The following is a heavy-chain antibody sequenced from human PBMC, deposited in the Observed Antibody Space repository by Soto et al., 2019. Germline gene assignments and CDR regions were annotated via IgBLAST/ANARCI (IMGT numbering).Heavy chain of an antibody. Sequence: ASVKVSCKASGYTFTVYYMHWVRQAPGQGLEWMGWINPNSGGTNYAQKFQGRVTMTRDTSNSTAYMELRGLRSDDTAVYYCARVTLKAGDWFDPWGQGTLVTVSS. CDR1: GYTFTVYY. V-gene: IGHV1-2*02. CDR2: INPNSGGT. J-gene: IGHJ5*02. CDR3: ARVTLKAGDWFDP. D-gene: IGHD1-26*01.